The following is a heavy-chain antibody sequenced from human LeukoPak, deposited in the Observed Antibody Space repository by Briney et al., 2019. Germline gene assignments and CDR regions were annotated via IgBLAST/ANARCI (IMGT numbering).Heavy chain of an antibody. CDR3: ARGDGDYAGGYFDL. D-gene: IGHD4-17*01. Sequence: SGRSLRLSCAASGFTFSSYGMHWVRQAPGKGLEWVAVIWYDGSNKYYADSVKGLFTISRDNSKNTLYLQMNSLRAEDTAVYYCARGDGDYAGGYFDLWGRGTLVTVSS. J-gene: IGHJ2*01. V-gene: IGHV3-33*01. CDR2: IWYDGSNK. CDR1: GFTFSSYG.